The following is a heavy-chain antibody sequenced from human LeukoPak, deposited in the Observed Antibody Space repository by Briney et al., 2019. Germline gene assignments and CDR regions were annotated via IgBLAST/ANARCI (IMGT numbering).Heavy chain of an antibody. CDR3: ARVRDYGGNSDAFDI. V-gene: IGHV1-18*01. D-gene: IGHD4-23*01. CDR1: GYTFTNYG. Sequence: GASVKVSCKASGYTFTNYGFNWVRQAPGQGLAWMGWISTYIGNTNYAQKLQGRVNMTTDTSTSTAYMELRSLRSDDTAVYYCARVRDYGGNSDAFDIWGQGTMVTVSS. J-gene: IGHJ3*02. CDR2: ISTYIGNT.